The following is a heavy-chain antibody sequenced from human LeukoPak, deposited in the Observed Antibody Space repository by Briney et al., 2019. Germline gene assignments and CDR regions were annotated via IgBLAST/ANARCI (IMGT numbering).Heavy chain of an antibody. J-gene: IGHJ6*02. D-gene: IGHD1-26*01. CDR3: ARMGARGYYYGMDV. CDR2: INAGNGNT. V-gene: IGHV1-3*01. Sequence: GASVKVSCKASGHTFTSYAMHWVRQAPGQRLEWMGWINAGNGNTKYSQKFQGRVTITRDTSASTAYMELSSLRSEDTAVYYCARMGARGYYYGMDVWGQGTTVTVSS. CDR1: GHTFTSYA.